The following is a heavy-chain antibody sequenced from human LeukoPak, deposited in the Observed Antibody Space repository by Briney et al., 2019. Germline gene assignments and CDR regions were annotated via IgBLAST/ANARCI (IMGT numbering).Heavy chain of an antibody. Sequence: GRSLRLSCAASGFTFSSYGMHWVRQAPGKGLEWVAVISYDGSNKYYADSVKGRFTISRDNSKNTLYLQMNSLRAEDTAVYYCAKAYGSGSYWSYGMDVWGQGTLVTVSS. CDR2: ISYDGSNK. CDR3: AKAYGSGSYWSYGMDV. V-gene: IGHV3-30*18. CDR1: GFTFSSYG. D-gene: IGHD3-10*01. J-gene: IGHJ6*02.